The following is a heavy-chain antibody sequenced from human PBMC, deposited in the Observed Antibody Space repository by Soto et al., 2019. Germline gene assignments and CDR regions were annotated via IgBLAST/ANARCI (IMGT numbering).Heavy chain of an antibody. CDR3: VSGRGYGHASVPYS. Sequence: QAQLVESGGGVVQPGRSLRLSCAASGFTFSSYGMHWVRQAPGTGLEWVAVISYDGGLQHYADSVKGRFTISRDNSKNMVLLQMNSLIAEDTAVYYCVSGRGYGHASVPYSCSQGTLVSVSS. CDR1: GFTFSSYG. D-gene: IGHD5-18*01. J-gene: IGHJ5*01. V-gene: IGHV3-30*03. CDR2: ISYDGGLQ.